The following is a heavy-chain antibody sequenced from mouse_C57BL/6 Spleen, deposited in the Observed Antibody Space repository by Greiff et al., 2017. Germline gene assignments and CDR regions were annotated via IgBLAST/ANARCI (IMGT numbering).Heavy chain of an antibody. J-gene: IGHJ3*01. CDR2: IDPETGGT. D-gene: IGHD1-1*01. CDR1: GYTFTDYE. V-gene: IGHV1-15*01. CDR3: TRGNLDLFVAY. Sequence: VQLQQSGAELVRPGASVTLSCKASGYTFTDYEMHWVKQTPVHGLEWIGAIDPETGGTAYNQKFKGKAILTADKSSSTAYMELRSLTSEDSAVYYCTRGNLDLFVAYWGQGTLVTVSA.